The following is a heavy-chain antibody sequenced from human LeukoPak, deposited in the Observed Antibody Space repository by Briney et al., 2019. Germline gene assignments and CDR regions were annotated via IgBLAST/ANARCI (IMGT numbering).Heavy chain of an antibody. V-gene: IGHV4-61*02. CDR1: GGSISSSSYY. CDR2: IYTSGST. CDR3: ARLASAQLGAGTYCYYYMDV. D-gene: IGHD7-27*01. J-gene: IGHJ6*03. Sequence: SETLSLTCTVSGGSISSSSYYWSWIRQPARKGLEWIGRIYTSGSTNYNPSLKSRVTISVDTSKNQFSLKLSSVTAADTAVYYCARLASAQLGAGTYCYYYMDVWGKGTTVTVSS.